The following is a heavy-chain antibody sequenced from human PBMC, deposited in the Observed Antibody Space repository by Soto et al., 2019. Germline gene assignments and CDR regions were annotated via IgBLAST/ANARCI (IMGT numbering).Heavy chain of an antibody. V-gene: IGHV2-5*02. CDR3: AHRVRYSSPYNFDY. D-gene: IGHD6-6*01. CDR1: GFSLSTSGVA. CDR2: IYWDDDK. Sequence: QITLKESGPTLVKPTQTLTLTCTFSGFSLSTSGVAVGWIRQPPGEALEWLARIYWDDDKRYSQSLKSRLTITKDTYKNKVVLTMTNMDPVDTATYYCAHRVRYSSPYNFDYWGQGTLVTVSS. J-gene: IGHJ4*02.